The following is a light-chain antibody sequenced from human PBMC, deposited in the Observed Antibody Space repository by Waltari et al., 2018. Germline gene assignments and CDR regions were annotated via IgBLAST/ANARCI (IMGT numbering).Light chain of an antibody. Sequence: DLQMTQSPSTLSASVVDSVIITCRASQSISSWLAWYQEKPRKAPSLLFYKASNLQSGVPSMFSGSGSGTEFTLTISSVQPDDFATYYCKQYSRSSLFNFGPGTKVDVK. V-gene: IGKV1-5*03. CDR1: QSISSW. CDR3: KQYSRSSLFN. CDR2: KAS. J-gene: IGKJ3*01.